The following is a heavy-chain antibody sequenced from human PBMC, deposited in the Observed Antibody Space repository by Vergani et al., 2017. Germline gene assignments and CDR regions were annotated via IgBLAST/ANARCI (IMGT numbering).Heavy chain of an antibody. J-gene: IGHJ6*02. V-gene: IGHV3-21*01. Sequence: EVQLVESGGGLVKPGGSLRLSCAASGFTFSSYSMNWVRQAPGKGLEWVSSISSSSSYIYYAGSVKGRFTISRDNAKNSLYLQMNSLRAEDTAMYYCASAHMVRRVIIGHYYYYGMDVWGQGTTVTVSS. CDR2: ISSSSSYI. CDR1: GFTFSSYS. CDR3: ASAHMVRRVIIGHYYYYGMDV. D-gene: IGHD3-10*01.